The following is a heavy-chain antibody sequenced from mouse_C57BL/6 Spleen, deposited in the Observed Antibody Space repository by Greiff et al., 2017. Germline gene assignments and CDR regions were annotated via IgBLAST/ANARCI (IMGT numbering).Heavy chain of an antibody. Sequence: VQLQQSGPELVKPGASVKISCKASGYSFTDYNMNWVKQSNGKSLEWIGVINPNYGTTSYNQKFKGKATLTVDQSSSTAYMQLNSLTSEDSAVXYCARATTVSTREYFDVWGTGTTVTVSS. D-gene: IGHD2-13*01. CDR3: ARATTVSTREYFDV. V-gene: IGHV1-39*01. J-gene: IGHJ1*03. CDR1: GYSFTDYN. CDR2: INPNYGTT.